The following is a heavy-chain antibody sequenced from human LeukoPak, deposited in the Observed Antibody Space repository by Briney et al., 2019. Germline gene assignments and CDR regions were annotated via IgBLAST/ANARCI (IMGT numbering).Heavy chain of an antibody. CDR3: AIGTPLWQQLPDTEFDY. CDR1: GFTFSSYG. D-gene: IGHD6-13*01. J-gene: IGHJ4*02. V-gene: IGHV3-33*01. Sequence: GGSLRLSCAASGFTFSSYGMHRVSETLGKGLEWVAVIWYDGSKKYYADSAKGRFTISRDTSKKTLYMQKNRLREEDTAVYYCAIGTPLWQQLPDTEFDYCGQGTLVSVSS. CDR2: IWYDGSKK.